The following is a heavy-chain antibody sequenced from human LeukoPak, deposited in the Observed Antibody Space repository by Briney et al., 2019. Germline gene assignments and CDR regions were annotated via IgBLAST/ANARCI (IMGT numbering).Heavy chain of an antibody. J-gene: IGHJ5*02. CDR1: GFTFSNSA. CDR3: AKDGYGSGSLAFYNWFDP. Sequence: GGSLRLSCTASGFTFSNSAMSWVRQAPGKGLEWVSTISGNGISTYQSDSVKGRFTVSRDNSNNTLHLQMNSLRAEDTAVYYCAKDGYGSGSLAFYNWFDPWGLGTLVTVSS. CDR2: ISGNGIST. V-gene: IGHV3-23*01. D-gene: IGHD3-10*01.